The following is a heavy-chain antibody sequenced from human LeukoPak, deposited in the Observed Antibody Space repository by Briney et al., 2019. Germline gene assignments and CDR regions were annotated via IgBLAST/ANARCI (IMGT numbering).Heavy chain of an antibody. CDR1: GFTFSSYA. J-gene: IGHJ4*02. Sequence: PGGSLRLSCAASGFTFSSYAMSWVRQAPGKGLEWVSAISGSGGSTYYADSVKGRFTISRDNSKNTLHLQMNSLRAEDTAVYYCAKEVVAAYYDSSGKQFDYWGQGTLVTVSS. CDR2: ISGSGGST. V-gene: IGHV3-23*01. CDR3: AKEVVAAYYDSSGKQFDY. D-gene: IGHD3-22*01.